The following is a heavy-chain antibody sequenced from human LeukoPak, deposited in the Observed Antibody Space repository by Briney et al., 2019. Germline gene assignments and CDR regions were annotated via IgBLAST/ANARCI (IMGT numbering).Heavy chain of an antibody. CDR3: ASSEPPSYYYDSSGYSDY. CDR1: GFTFSTYA. V-gene: IGHV3-23*01. D-gene: IGHD3-22*01. J-gene: IGHJ4*02. Sequence: PGGSLRLSCAASGFTFSTYAMSWVRQAPGKGLEWVSGISISGGSKYYADSVKGRFTISRDNSKNTLYLQINSLRAEDTAVYYCASSEPPSYYYDSSGYSDYWGQGTLATVSS. CDR2: ISISGGSK.